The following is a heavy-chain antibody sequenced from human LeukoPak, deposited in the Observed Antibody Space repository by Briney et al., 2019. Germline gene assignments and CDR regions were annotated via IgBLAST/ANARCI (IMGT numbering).Heavy chain of an antibody. CDR1: GYTFTNYY. V-gene: IGHV1-2*02. D-gene: IGHD6-19*01. CDR2: IDPNSGAT. J-gene: IGHJ4*02. CDR3: ARGRVVDSSGWFDY. Sequence: ASVKVSCKASGYTFTNYYVHWVRQAPGQGLEWMGWIDPNSGATNYAQNFQGRVSMTRDTSMKTAYLELSSLKSDDTAVYYCARGRVVDSSGWFDYWGQGTLVTVSS.